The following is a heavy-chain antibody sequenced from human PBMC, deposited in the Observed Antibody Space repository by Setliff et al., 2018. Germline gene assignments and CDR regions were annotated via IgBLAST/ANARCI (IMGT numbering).Heavy chain of an antibody. J-gene: IGHJ4*02. D-gene: IGHD3-3*01. CDR1: GATLSGDV. CDR3: ARELRSPFWHIDF. V-gene: IGHV1-69*04. CDR2: FIPVLGKA. Sequence: ASVKVSCKASGATLSGDVFSWVRQAPGHGLEWMGRFIPVLGKANYAPRFQGRLTITVDTSTGTSYMDLRSLRSDDTAIYYCARELRSPFWHIDFWGQGTLVTVSS.